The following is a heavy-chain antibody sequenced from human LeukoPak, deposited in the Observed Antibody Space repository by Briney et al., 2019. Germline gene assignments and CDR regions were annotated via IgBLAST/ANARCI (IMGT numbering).Heavy chain of an antibody. CDR3: ARDLEVGATY. CDR2: ISSSSSYI. D-gene: IGHD1-26*01. V-gene: IGHV3-21*01. Sequence: PGGSLRLSCAASGFTFSSYSMNWVRQAPGKGLEWVSSISSSSSYIYYADSVKGRFTISRDNAKNSLHLQMNSLRAEDTAVYYCARDLEVGATYWGQGTLVTVSS. J-gene: IGHJ4*02. CDR1: GFTFSSYS.